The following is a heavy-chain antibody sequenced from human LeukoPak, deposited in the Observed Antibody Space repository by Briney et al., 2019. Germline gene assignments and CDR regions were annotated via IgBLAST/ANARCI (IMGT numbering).Heavy chain of an antibody. CDR1: GFTFSDSY. J-gene: IGHJ4*02. Sequence: GGSLRLSCAASGFTFSDSYMSWIRKPPGKGLEWISYISGSSSDTWYADSVKGRFTISRDNARNSLYVQMNSLRAEDSAVYYCVRGAPSAADWGQGTLVTVSS. CDR2: ISGSSSDT. V-gene: IGHV3-11*06. CDR3: VRGAPSAAD.